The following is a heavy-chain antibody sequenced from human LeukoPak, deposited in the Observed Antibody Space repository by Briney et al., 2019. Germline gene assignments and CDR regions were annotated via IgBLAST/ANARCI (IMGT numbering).Heavy chain of an antibody. V-gene: IGHV3-74*01. CDR3: ARYQQTGYESDY. Sequence: GGSLRLSCAASGFPFNNYGMHWVRQSPGKGLICVARIGHDGSGAGYADSVKGRFTISRDNAKSTLYLQMNSLRAEDTAVYYCARYQQTGYESDYWGQGTLVTVSS. CDR1: GFPFNNYG. CDR2: IGHDGSGA. J-gene: IGHJ4*02. D-gene: IGHD5-12*01.